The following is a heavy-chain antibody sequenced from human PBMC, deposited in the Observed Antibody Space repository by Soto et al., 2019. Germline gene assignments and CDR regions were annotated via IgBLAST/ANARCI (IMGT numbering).Heavy chain of an antibody. J-gene: IGHJ4*02. V-gene: IGHV3-48*02. Sequence: LRLSCAASGFAFSDFIMNWVRQAPGKGLEWISYISSTSISYTDSVKGRFTVSRDNAKNSLFLQMDGLRDEDTAVYYCARDFHWAFDYWGQGILVTVSS. CDR3: ARDFHWAFDY. CDR1: GFAFSDFI. CDR2: ISSTSI. D-gene: IGHD7-27*01.